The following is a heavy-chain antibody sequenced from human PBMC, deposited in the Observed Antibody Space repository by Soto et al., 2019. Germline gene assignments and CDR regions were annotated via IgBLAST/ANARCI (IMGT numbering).Heavy chain of an antibody. CDR3: ARDLWGYCGTDCYPLDV. V-gene: IGHV4-59*01. J-gene: IGHJ6*02. CDR1: GGSISGYY. D-gene: IGHD2-21*02. CDR2: MYNTGST. Sequence: QVQLQESGPGLVKPSETLSLTCTVSGGSISGYYWSWIRQPPGKGLEWIEYMYNTGSTVYNPSFKSRVTISVDTSKKQSSLKLNSETAAETAVYYCARDLWGYCGTDCYPLDVWGQGTTVTVSS.